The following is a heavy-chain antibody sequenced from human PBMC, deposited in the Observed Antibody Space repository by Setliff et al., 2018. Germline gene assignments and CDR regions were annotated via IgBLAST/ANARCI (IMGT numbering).Heavy chain of an antibody. CDR1: GGSISSGSYY. Sequence: PSETLSLTCTVSGGSISSGSYYWSWIRQPAGKGLEWIGHIYTSGSTNYNPSLKSRVTISVDTSKNQFSLKLSSVTAADTAVYYCAREEDGYNTGAFDIWGQGTMGTVSS. CDR3: AREEDGYNTGAFDI. D-gene: IGHD5-12*01. J-gene: IGHJ3*02. V-gene: IGHV4-61*09. CDR2: IYTSGST.